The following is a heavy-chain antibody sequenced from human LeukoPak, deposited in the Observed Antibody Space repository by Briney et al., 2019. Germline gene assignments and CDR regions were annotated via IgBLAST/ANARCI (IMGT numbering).Heavy chain of an antibody. CDR3: AKGDYDSSGYTDY. CDR2: ISSNGDNT. J-gene: IGHJ4*02. Sequence: GGSLRLSCAASGFTFSSYAMHWVRQAPGKGLEYVSAISSNGDNTYYANSVKGRFTISGDNSKNTLYLQMNSLRAEDTAVYYCAKGDYDSSGYTDYWGQGTLVTVSS. V-gene: IGHV3-64*01. D-gene: IGHD3-22*01. CDR1: GFTFSSYA.